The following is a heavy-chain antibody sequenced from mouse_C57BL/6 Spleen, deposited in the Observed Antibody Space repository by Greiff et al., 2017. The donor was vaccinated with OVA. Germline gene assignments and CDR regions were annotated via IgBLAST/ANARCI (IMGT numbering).Heavy chain of an antibody. CDR3: ARDLYYGKDAMDY. CDR2: ISYDGSN. CDR1: GYSITSGYY. V-gene: IGHV3-6*01. D-gene: IGHD1-1*01. Sequence: DVQLQESGPGLVKPSQSLSLTCSVTGYSITSGYYWNWIRQFPGNKLEWMGYISYDGSNNYNPSLKNRISITRDTSKNQFFLKLNSVTTEDTATYYCARDLYYGKDAMDYWGQGTSVTVSS. J-gene: IGHJ4*01.